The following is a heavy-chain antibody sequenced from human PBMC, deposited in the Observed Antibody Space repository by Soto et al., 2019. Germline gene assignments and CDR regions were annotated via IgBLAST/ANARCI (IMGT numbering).Heavy chain of an antibody. CDR3: ARGPITEVGDYFDY. J-gene: IGHJ4*02. Sequence: GGSLRLSCAASGFTFSSYAMHWVRQAPGKGLEWVAVISYDGSNKYYADSVKGRFTISRDNSKNTPYLQMNSLRAEDTAVYYCARGPITEVGDYFDYWGQGTLVTVSS. CDR2: ISYDGSNK. CDR1: GFTFSSYA. V-gene: IGHV3-30-3*01. D-gene: IGHD3-16*01.